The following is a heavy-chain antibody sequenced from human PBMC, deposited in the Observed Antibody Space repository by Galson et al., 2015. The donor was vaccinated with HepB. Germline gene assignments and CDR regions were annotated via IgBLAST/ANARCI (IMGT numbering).Heavy chain of an antibody. CDR1: GYTFTGYY. D-gene: IGHD1-26*01. J-gene: IGHJ3*02. CDR2: INPNSGGT. CDR3: ARGFSGSYYFGTSNDAFDI. Sequence: SVKVSCKASGYTFTGYYMHWVRQAPGQGLEWMGRINPNSGGTNYAQKFQGRVTMTRDTSISTAYMELSRLRSDDTAVYYCARGFSGSYYFGTSNDAFDIWGQGTMVTVSS. V-gene: IGHV1-2*06.